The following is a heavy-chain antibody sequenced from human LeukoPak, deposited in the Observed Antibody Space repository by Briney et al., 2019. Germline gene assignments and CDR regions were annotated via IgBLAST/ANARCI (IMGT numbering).Heavy chain of an antibody. V-gene: IGHV3-23*01. CDR3: AKDHDYYGSGSLPLDY. Sequence: PGGSLRLSCAASGFTFSSFGMSWVRQAPGKGLEWVSAISSTGGTAYYADSVKGRFTISRDNSKNTLYLQMNSLRAEDTAVYYCAKDHDYYGSGSLPLDYWGQGTLVTVSS. D-gene: IGHD3-10*01. CDR2: ISSTGGTA. CDR1: GFTFSSFG. J-gene: IGHJ4*02.